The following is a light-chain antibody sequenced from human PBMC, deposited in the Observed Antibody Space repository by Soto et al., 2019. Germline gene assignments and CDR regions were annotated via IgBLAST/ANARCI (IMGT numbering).Light chain of an antibody. CDR2: GAS. CDR1: QSVSSN. CDR3: QQYNNWPPWT. Sequence: EIVMTQSPATLSVSPGERATLSCRASQSVSSNLAWYQQKPGPAPRLLIYGASTGATGIPARFSGSGSGTEFTLTISSLQSEDFAVYYCQQYNNWPPWTFGQGTKVDIK. J-gene: IGKJ1*01. V-gene: IGKV3-15*01.